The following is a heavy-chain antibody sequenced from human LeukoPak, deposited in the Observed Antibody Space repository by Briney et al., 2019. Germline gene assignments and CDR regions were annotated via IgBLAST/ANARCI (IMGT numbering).Heavy chain of an antibody. J-gene: IGHJ3*02. CDR2: INHSGST. Sequence: PSETLSLTCAVYGGSFSGYYWSWIRQPPGKGLEWIGEINHSGSTNYNPSLKSRVTILVDTSKNQFSLKLSSVTAADTAVYSCVRHVARAFDIWGQGTKVTVSS. CDR3: VRHVARAFDI. CDR1: GGSFSGYY. V-gene: IGHV4-34*01.